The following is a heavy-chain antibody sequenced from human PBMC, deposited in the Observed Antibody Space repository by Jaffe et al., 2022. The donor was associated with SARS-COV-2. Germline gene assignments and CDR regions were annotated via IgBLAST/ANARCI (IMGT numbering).Heavy chain of an antibody. CDR2: IYYSGST. CDR1: GGSISSYY. V-gene: IGHV4-59*01. Sequence: QVQLQESGPGLVKPSETLSLTCTVSGGSISSYYWSWIRQPPGKGLEWIGYIYYSGSTNYNPSLKSRVTISVDTSKNQFSLKLSSVTAADTAVYYCARGGQGDPEIVWGQGTLVTVSS. CDR3: ARGGQGDPEIV. J-gene: IGHJ4*02. D-gene: IGHD1-26*01.